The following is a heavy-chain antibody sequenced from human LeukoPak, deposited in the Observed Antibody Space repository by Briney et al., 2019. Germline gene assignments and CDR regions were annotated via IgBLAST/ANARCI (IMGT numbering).Heavy chain of an antibody. CDR1: GFTFSSYA. J-gene: IGHJ4*02. CDR3: TKEGGTYDFFGGFFDY. Sequence: GGSLRLSCSASGFTFSSYAMSWVRQAPGKGLEWVSVISGSGGSIYYADSVKGRFTISRDNSKNTLYLQMNSLRAEDTAIYYCTKEGGTYDFFGGFFDYWGQGTLVTVSS. V-gene: IGHV3-23*01. CDR2: ISGSGGSI. D-gene: IGHD3-3*01.